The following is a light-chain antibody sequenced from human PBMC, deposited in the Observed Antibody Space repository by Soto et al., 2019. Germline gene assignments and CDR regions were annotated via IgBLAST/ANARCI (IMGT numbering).Light chain of an antibody. V-gene: IGKV1-5*01. CDR1: QSSSSW. Sequence: DIQMTQSPSTLSASAGDRVTITCRASQSSSSWLAWYQQKPGKAPRLLIYDASSLESGVPSRFSGSGSGTEFTLTISSLQPDDFATYYCQPYNSYWTFGQGTKVEIK. CDR2: DAS. J-gene: IGKJ1*01. CDR3: QPYNSYWT.